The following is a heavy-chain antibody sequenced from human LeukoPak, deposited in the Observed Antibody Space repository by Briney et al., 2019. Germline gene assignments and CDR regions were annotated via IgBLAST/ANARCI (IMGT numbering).Heavy chain of an antibody. CDR1: GFSFISYG. V-gene: IGHV3-30*18. J-gene: IGHJ4*02. Sequence: GGSLRLSCAASGFSFISYGMHWVRQAPGKGLEWVGVISDEGRRKDYADSVKGRFTISRENSKDTLYLQMTSLRAEDTAVYYCAKRPSDYGDYVSYFDYWGQGTLVTVSS. CDR3: AKRPSDYGDYVSYFDY. CDR2: ISDEGRRK. D-gene: IGHD4-17*01.